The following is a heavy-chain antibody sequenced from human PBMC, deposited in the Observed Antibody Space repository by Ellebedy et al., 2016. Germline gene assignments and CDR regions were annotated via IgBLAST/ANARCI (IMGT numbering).Heavy chain of an antibody. J-gene: IGHJ4*02. CDR3: AKTSGWGYGEN. Sequence: ASVKVSCXASGYTFTTFSITWVRQVPGQGLEWMGFVNTFSGNTKFAQKFQGRVSMTTDSSTHTAYMDLRRLRSDDTAMYYCAKTSGWGYGENWGQGTLVTVSS. V-gene: IGHV1-18*04. D-gene: IGHD3-10*01. CDR1: GYTFTTFS. CDR2: VNTFSGNT.